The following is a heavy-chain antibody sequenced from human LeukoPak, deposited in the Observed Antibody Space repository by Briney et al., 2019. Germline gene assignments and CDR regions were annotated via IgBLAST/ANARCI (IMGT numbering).Heavy chain of an antibody. CDR2: IYYSGST. Sequence: SETLSLTCTVSGGSISSHYWSWIRQPPGKGLEWIGYIYYSGSTNYNASLKSRVTISVDTSKNQFSLKLSSVTAADTAVYYCARGGGYCSSTSCYPFDYWGQGTLDTVSS. D-gene: IGHD2-2*03. V-gene: IGHV4-59*11. J-gene: IGHJ4*02. CDR3: ARGGGYCSSTSCYPFDY. CDR1: GGSISSHY.